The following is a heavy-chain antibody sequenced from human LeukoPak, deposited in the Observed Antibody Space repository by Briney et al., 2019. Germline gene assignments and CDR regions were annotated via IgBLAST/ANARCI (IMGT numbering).Heavy chain of an antibody. CDR3: ARAAIVVVPAEEEDYYYGMDV. D-gene: IGHD2-2*01. Sequence: SVKVSFKTSGGTFSSYAISWVRQAPGQGLEWVGGMIPIFGTANYAQKFQGRVTITADESTSTAYMELSSLRSEDPAMYYCARAAIVVVPAEEEDYYYGMDVWGQGTTVTVSS. CDR2: MIPIFGTA. V-gene: IGHV1-69*01. J-gene: IGHJ6*02. CDR1: GGTFSSYA.